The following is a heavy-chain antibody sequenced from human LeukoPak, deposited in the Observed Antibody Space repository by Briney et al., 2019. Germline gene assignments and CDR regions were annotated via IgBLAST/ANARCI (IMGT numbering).Heavy chain of an antibody. V-gene: IGHV3-30-3*01. CDR2: ISYDGSNK. D-gene: IGHD3-3*01. CDR1: GFTFSSYA. CDR3: ARAGLDDFWSGYYQFYGMDV. Sequence: GGSLRLSCAASGFTFSSYAMHWVRQAPGKGLEWVAVISYDGSNKYYADSVKGRFTISRDNSKNTLYLQMNSLRAEDTAVHYCARAGLDDFWSGYYQFYGMDVWGQGTTVTVSS. J-gene: IGHJ6*02.